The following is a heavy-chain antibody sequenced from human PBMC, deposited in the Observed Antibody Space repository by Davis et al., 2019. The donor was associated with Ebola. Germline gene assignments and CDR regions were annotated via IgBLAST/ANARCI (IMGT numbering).Heavy chain of an antibody. D-gene: IGHD3-22*01. V-gene: IGHV3-15*01. CDR1: GFTFSNAW. CDR2: IKSKTDGGTT. J-gene: IGHJ4*02. Sequence: GGSLRLSCAASGFTFSNAWMSWVRQAPGKGLEWVGRIKSKTDGGTTDYAAPVKGRFTISRDDSKNTLYLQMNSLKTEDTAVYYCTTGTYDSSGLQDYWGQGTLVTVSS. CDR3: TTGTYDSSGLQDY.